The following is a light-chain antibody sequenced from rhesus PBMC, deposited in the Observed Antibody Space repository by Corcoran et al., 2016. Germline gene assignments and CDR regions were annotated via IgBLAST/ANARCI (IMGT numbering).Light chain of an antibody. V-gene: IGKV1-22*01. CDR3: QQYDDLPYS. Sequence: DIQMTQSPSSLSASVGDTVTITCRASQSISSWLAWYQQKPGKAPKLLIYKASQLQSGVPSRFSGSGSGTDFTLTISSLQSEDFATYYGQQYDDLPYSFGQGTKVEIK. CDR1: QSISSW. CDR2: KAS. J-gene: IGKJ2*01.